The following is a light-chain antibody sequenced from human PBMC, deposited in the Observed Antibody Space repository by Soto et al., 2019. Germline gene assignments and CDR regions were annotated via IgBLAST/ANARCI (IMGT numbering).Light chain of an antibody. CDR3: QHYNNWPLT. Sequence: EIVMTQSPATLSVSPGERATLSCRASQSVSNDLAWYQQKPGQAPRLLIYGASTRVTGIPVRFSGSGSGTEFTLTISSLRSEDSAVYYCQHYNNWPLTFGQGTKVDIK. V-gene: IGKV3-15*01. CDR1: QSVSND. J-gene: IGKJ1*01. CDR2: GAS.